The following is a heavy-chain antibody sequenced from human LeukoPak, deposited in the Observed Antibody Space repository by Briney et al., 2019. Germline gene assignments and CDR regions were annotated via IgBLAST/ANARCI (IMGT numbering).Heavy chain of an antibody. CDR1: GFTFSSYG. CDR2: ISYDGSNK. J-gene: IGHJ4*02. V-gene: IGHV3-30*18. Sequence: GGSLSLSWAVSGFTFSSYGMHWVRQAQGRGLEWVAVISYDGSNKYYADSVKGRFTSSGDNSKNTLYLQMNSLRAEDTAVYYCAKDAYIAAAGPTRDWGQGTLVTVSS. CDR3: AKDAYIAAAGPTRD. D-gene: IGHD6-13*01.